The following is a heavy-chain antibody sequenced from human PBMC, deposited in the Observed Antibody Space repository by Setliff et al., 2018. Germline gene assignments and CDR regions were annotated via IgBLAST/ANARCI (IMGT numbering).Heavy chain of an antibody. D-gene: IGHD2-21*02. J-gene: IGHJ6*02. CDR3: ARNWVTAQHYYYGMDV. CDR1: GFAFSNYE. V-gene: IGHV3-21*01. CDR2: ISSSSSYI. Sequence: PGGSLRLSCAASGFAFSNYEMNWVRQAPGKGLEWVSSISSSSSYIYYADSVKGRFTISGDNAKNSLYLQMNSLRAEDTAVYYCARNWVTAQHYYYGMDVWGQGTTVTVSS.